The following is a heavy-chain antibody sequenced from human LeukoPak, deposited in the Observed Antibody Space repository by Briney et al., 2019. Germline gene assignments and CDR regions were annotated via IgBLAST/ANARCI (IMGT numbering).Heavy chain of an antibody. D-gene: IGHD4-17*01. J-gene: IGHJ4*02. CDR2: IYHSGST. V-gene: IGHV4-4*02. Sequence: SGTLSLTCAVSGGSISSSNWWSWVRQPPGKGLEWIGEIYHSGSTNYNPSLKSRVAISVDKSKNQFSLKLSSVTAADTAVYYCASFGVDYGDYGAFDYWGQGTLVTVSS. CDR1: GGSISSSNW. CDR3: ASFGVDYGDYGAFDY.